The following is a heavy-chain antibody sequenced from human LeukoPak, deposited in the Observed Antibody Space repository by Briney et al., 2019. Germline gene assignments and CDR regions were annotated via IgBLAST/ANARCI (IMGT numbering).Heavy chain of an antibody. CDR2: ISGSGGST. D-gene: IGHD3-22*01. CDR3: AKCRLDSSGYYLFDY. Sequence: GGSLRLSCAASGFTFSSYAMSWVRQAPGKGLEWVSAISGSGGSTYYADSVKGRFTISRDNCKNTLYLQMNSLRPEDTAVYYCAKCRLDSSGYYLFDYWGQGTLVTVSS. J-gene: IGHJ4*02. CDR1: GFTFSSYA. V-gene: IGHV3-23*01.